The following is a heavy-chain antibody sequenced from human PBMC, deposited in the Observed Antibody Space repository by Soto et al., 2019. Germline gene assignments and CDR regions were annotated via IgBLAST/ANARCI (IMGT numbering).Heavy chain of an antibody. V-gene: IGHV4-39*01. J-gene: IGHJ5*01. CDR2: VFHNGST. Sequence: SEPRSLTCTVFGFSITTGNYYWAWVRHSPGRGLEWIQSVFHNGSTYYNNNTSLGSRVTTSVDISKYQFTLKVHSVTAADSGIYFCARHHLAVRPSADVSCGLDAWGPGVLVTVSS. CDR1: GFSITTGNYY. CDR3: ARHHLAVRPSADVSCGLDA. D-gene: IGHD3-10*01.